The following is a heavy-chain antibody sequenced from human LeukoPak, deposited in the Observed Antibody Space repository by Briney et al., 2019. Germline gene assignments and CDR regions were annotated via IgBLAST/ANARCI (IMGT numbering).Heavy chain of an antibody. D-gene: IGHD3-9*01. CDR3: ARAEDVLRYFDWLPNPDY. Sequence: ASVKVSCKASGYTFTSYSISWVRQAPGQGLEWMGWISAYNGNTNYAQKLQGRVTMTTDTSTSTAYMELRSLRSDDTAVYYCARAEDVLRYFDWLPNPDYWGQGTLVTVSS. V-gene: IGHV1-18*04. J-gene: IGHJ4*02. CDR1: GYTFTSYS. CDR2: ISAYNGNT.